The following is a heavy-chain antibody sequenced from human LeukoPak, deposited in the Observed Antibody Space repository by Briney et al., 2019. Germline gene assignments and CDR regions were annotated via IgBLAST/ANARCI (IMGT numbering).Heavy chain of an antibody. CDR1: GFTFSSYS. CDR2: ISSSSSYI. D-gene: IGHD4-11*01. Sequence: GGSLRLSCAASGFTFSSYSMSWVRQTPGKGLEWVSSISSSSSYIYYADSVKGRFTISRDNAKNSLYLQIHSLRAEDTAVYYCAGDWYNNSDAFDIWGQGTMVTVSS. J-gene: IGHJ3*02. CDR3: AGDWYNNSDAFDI. V-gene: IGHV3-21*01.